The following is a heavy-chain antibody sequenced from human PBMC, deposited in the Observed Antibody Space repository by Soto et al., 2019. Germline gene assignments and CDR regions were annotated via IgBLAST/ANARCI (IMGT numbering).Heavy chain of an antibody. J-gene: IGHJ5*01. V-gene: IGHV3-21*01. D-gene: IGHD2-15*01. CDR1: GFTFSSYS. CDR2: ISSSSSYI. Sequence: EVQLVESGGGLVKPGGSLRLSCAASGFTFSSYSMNWVRQAPGKGLEWVSSISSSSSYIYYADSVKGRFTISRDNAKNSLYLQMNSLRSEDTSVYYCAREESLLGDSWGQGTLVTVSS. CDR3: AREESLLGDS.